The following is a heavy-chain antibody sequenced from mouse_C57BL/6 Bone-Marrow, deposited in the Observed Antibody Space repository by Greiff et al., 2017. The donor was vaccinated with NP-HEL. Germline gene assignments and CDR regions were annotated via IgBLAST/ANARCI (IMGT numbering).Heavy chain of an antibody. Sequence: EVKLMESGGGLVKPGGSLKLSCAASGFTFSDYGMHWVRQAPEKGLEWVAYISSGSSTIYYADTVKGRFTISRDNAKNTLFLQMTSLRSEDTAMYYCARLYGQLGFDYWGQGTTLTVSS. J-gene: IGHJ2*01. D-gene: IGHD4-1*02. CDR2: ISSGSSTI. V-gene: IGHV5-17*01. CDR1: GFTFSDYG. CDR3: ARLYGQLGFDY.